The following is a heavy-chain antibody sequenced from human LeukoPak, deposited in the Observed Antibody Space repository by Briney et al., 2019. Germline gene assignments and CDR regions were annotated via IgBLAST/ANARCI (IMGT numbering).Heavy chain of an antibody. Sequence: ASVKVSCKVSGYTLTELSMHWVRQAPGKGLEWMGGSDPEDGETIYAQKFQGRVTMTEDTSTDTAYMELSSLRSEDTAVYYCATGYWEFRYFDLWGRGTLVTVSS. D-gene: IGHD3-10*01. J-gene: IGHJ2*01. CDR2: SDPEDGET. CDR1: GYTLTELS. V-gene: IGHV1-24*01. CDR3: ATGYWEFRYFDL.